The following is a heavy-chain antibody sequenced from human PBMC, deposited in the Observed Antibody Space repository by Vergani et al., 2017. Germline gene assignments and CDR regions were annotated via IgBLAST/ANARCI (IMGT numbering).Heavy chain of an antibody. J-gene: IGHJ4*02. D-gene: IGHD3-22*01. Sequence: QVQLQQWGAGLLKPSETLSLTCAVYGGSFSGYYWSWIRQPPGKGLEWIGEINHSGSTNYNPSLKSRVTISVDTSKNQFSLKLSSVTAADTAVYYCARHTQGSGYYYPGNPFDYWGQGTLVTVSS. CDR3: ARHTQGSGYYYPGNPFDY. CDR2: INHSGST. V-gene: IGHV4-34*01. CDR1: GGSFSGYY.